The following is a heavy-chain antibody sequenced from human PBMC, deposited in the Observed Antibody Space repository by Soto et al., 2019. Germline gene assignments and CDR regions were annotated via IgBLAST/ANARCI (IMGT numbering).Heavy chain of an antibody. D-gene: IGHD2-15*01. Sequence: EVQLVESGGGLVQPGGSLKLSCAASRFAFSNYWMHWVRQVPGKGLVWVSRINEIGTYRTYADFAKGRFTISRDNTKNTVYLQMNSLSAEDTAVYYCERDFTPALTPGDDFDYWGQGMLVTVSS. J-gene: IGHJ4*02. CDR2: INEIGTYR. CDR1: RFAFSNYW. V-gene: IGHV3-74*03. CDR3: ERDFTPALTPGDDFDY.